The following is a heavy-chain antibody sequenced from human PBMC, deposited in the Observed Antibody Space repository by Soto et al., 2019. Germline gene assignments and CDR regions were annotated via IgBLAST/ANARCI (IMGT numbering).Heavy chain of an antibody. V-gene: IGHV3-23*01. D-gene: IGHD6-13*01. Sequence: GGSLRLSCAASGFTFTNYAMSWVRQAPGKGLEWVSSISGSGGSTYYADSVKGRFTISSDISKNTLYLQMNSLRAEDTAVYYCAKEISSTWFPLDYWGQGTLVTV. CDR3: AKEISSTWFPLDY. CDR1: GFTFTNYA. CDR2: ISGSGGST. J-gene: IGHJ4*02.